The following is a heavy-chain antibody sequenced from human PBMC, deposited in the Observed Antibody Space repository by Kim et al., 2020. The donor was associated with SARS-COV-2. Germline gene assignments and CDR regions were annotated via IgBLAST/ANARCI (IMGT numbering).Heavy chain of an antibody. Sequence: SETLSLTCTVSGGSISSSSYYWGWIRQPPGKGLEWIGSIYYSGSTYYNPSLKSRVTISVDTSKNQFSLKLSSVTAADTAVYYCARGLGIGAGFDYWGQGTLVTVSS. V-gene: IGHV4-39*01. CDR3: ARGLGIGAGFDY. D-gene: IGHD7-27*01. J-gene: IGHJ4*02. CDR1: GGSISSSSYY. CDR2: IYYSGST.